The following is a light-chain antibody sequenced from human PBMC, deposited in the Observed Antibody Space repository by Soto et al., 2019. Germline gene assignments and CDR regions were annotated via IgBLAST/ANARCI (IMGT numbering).Light chain of an antibody. J-gene: IGLJ2*01. CDR2: EVT. V-gene: IGLV2-8*01. CDR3: GSYGGNKNVI. Sequence: QSALTQPLSASGSPGQSVTISCTGTSSDVVGHNSVSWYQQHPGKVPKLIIYEVTNRTSGVSDRFSGSKSGNTASLTVYGLQAEDEAKYYCGSYGGNKNVIVGGGTQLTVL. CDR1: SSDVVGHNS.